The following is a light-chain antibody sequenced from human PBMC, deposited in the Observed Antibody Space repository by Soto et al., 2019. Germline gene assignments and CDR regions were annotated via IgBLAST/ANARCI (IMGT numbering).Light chain of an antibody. CDR3: QQRSNWPPRTLT. V-gene: IGKV3-11*01. J-gene: IGKJ4*01. Sequence: EIVLTQSPATLSLSPGERATLSCRASQSVSSYLAWYQQKPGQAPRLLIYDASNRATGIPARFSGSGSGTDFTLIISSLEPEDFAVYYCQQRSNWPPRTLTFGGGTKVEIK. CDR2: DAS. CDR1: QSVSSY.